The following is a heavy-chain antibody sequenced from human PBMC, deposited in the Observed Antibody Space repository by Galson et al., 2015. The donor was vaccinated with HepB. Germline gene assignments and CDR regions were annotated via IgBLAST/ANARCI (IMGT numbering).Heavy chain of an antibody. V-gene: IGHV3-30-3*01. CDR3: ARGEMATITGLIDY. D-gene: IGHD5-24*01. Sequence: SLRLSCAASGFTFSSYAMHWVRQAPGKGLEWVAVISYDGSNKYYADSVKGRFTISRDNSKNTLYLQMNSLRAEDTAVYYCARGEMATITGLIDYWGQGTPVTVSS. J-gene: IGHJ4*02. CDR1: GFTFSSYA. CDR2: ISYDGSNK.